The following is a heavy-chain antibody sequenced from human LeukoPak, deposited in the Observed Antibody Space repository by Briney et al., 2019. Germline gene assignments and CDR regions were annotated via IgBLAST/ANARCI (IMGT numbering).Heavy chain of an antibody. CDR1: GFTFSSYA. D-gene: IGHD3-22*01. Sequence: PGGSLRLSCAASGFTFSSYAMNWVRQAPGKGLEWVSAISGSGGSTYYADSVKGRFTISRDNSKNTLYLQMNSLRAEDTAVYYCAKTPSITMIVLYFDYWGQGTLVTVSS. CDR2: ISGSGGST. CDR3: AKTPSITMIVLYFDY. V-gene: IGHV3-23*01. J-gene: IGHJ4*02.